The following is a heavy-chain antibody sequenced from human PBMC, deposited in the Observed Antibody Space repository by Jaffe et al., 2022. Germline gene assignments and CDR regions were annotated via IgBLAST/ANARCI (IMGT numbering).Heavy chain of an antibody. V-gene: IGHV4-38-2*01. Sequence: QVQLQESGPGLVKPSETLSLTCAVSGYSISSGYYWGWIRQPPGKGLEWIGSIYHSGSTYYNPSLKSRVTISVDTSKNQFSLKLSSVTAADTAVYYCARHLSYGDYYYYYYMDVWGKGTTVTVSS. CDR1: GYSISSGYY. CDR3: ARHLSYGDYYYYYYMDV. CDR2: IYHSGST. D-gene: IGHD4-17*01. J-gene: IGHJ6*03.